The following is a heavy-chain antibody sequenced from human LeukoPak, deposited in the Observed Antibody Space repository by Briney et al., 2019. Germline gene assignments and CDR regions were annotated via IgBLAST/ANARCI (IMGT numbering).Heavy chain of an antibody. Sequence: SQILSLTCTVSGGSISSGGYYWSWIRQHPGKGLEWIGYIYYSGSTYYNPSLKSRVTISVDTSKNQFSLKLSSVTAADTAVYYCARVPQQAPSIDYWGQGTLVTVSS. CDR1: GGSISSGGYY. CDR3: ARVPQQAPSIDY. V-gene: IGHV4-31*03. CDR2: IYYSGST. J-gene: IGHJ4*02.